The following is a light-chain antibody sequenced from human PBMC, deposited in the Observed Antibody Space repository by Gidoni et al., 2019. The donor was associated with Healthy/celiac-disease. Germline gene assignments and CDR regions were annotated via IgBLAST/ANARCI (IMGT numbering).Light chain of an antibody. CDR3: QQYNDWRT. Sequence: EIVMTQSPVTLSVSPGERATLSCRASQSVTSNLAWYQQKPGQAPRLLIYGASTRATGIPARFSGSGSGTDFTLTISSLQSEDFAVYYCQQYNDWRTFGQGTKV. J-gene: IGKJ1*01. V-gene: IGKV3-15*01. CDR2: GAS. CDR1: QSVTSN.